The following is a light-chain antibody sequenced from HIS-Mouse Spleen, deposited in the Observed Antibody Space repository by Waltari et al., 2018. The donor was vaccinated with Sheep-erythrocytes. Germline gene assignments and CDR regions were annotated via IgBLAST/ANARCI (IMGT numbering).Light chain of an antibody. CDR2: DVS. J-gene: IGLJ1*01. V-gene: IGLV2-11*01. Sequence: QSALTQPRSVSGSPGQSVTISCTGPRSAVGRYNYVSWYQPAPGKAPKLMIYDVSKRPSGVPDRFSGSKSGNTASLTISGLQAEDEADYYCCSYAGSYNHVFATGTKVTVL. CDR3: CSYAGSYNHV. CDR1: RSAVGRYNY.